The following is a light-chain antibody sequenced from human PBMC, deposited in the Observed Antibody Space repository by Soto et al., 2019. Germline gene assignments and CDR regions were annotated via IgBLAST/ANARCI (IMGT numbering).Light chain of an antibody. CDR2: EGS. J-gene: IGLJ2*01. V-gene: IGLV2-23*03. CDR1: SSDVGSYNL. CDR3: CSYAGSSTFV. Sequence: QSALTPPASVSGSPGQSITISCTGTSSDVGSYNLVSWYQQHPGKAPKLMIYEGSKRPSGVSNRFSGSKSGNTASLTISGLQAEDEADYYCCSYAGSSTFVFGGGTQLTVL.